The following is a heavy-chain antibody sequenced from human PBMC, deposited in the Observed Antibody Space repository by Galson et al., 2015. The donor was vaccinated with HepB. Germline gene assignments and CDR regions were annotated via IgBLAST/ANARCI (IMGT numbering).Heavy chain of an antibody. CDR1: GYTFTTYA. D-gene: IGHD3-9*01. CDR3: ARAGDILTGYYNFDY. Sequence: SVKVSCKASGYTFTTYALHWVRQAPGQRLEWVGWINAGNGNTKYSQKFQGRVTITRDTSASTAYMELSSLRSEDTAVYYCARAGDILTGYYNFDYWGQGTLVTVSS. V-gene: IGHV1-3*01. J-gene: IGHJ4*02. CDR2: INAGNGNT.